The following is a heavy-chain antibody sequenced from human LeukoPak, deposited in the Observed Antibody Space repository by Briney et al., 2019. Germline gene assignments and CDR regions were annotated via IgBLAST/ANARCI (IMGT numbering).Heavy chain of an antibody. V-gene: IGHV4-39*02. CDR2: IYYSGST. J-gene: IGHJ4*02. Sequence: PSETLSLTCTVSGGSISSSSYYWGWIRQPPGKGLEWIGSIYYSGSTYYNPSLKSRVTISVDTSKNQFSLKLSSVTAADTAVYYCARDDYDILTGSLTYFDYWGQGTLVTVSS. D-gene: IGHD3-9*01. CDR3: ARDDYDILTGSLTYFDY. CDR1: GGSISSSSYY.